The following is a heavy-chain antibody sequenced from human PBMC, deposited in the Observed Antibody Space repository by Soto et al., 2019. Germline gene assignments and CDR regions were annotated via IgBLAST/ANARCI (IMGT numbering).Heavy chain of an antibody. J-gene: IGHJ5*02. Sequence: SETLSLTCTVSGGSISVHHWSWIRQPPGKGLEWIGYIHHSGTTNYNPALKSRVTISADTSKNQFSLKLTSVTAADTAVYYCASYLEGVGGRGSWGQGTLVTVS. CDR3: ASYLEGVGGRGS. V-gene: IGHV4-59*11. CDR2: IHHSGTT. D-gene: IGHD3-10*01. CDR1: GGSISVHH.